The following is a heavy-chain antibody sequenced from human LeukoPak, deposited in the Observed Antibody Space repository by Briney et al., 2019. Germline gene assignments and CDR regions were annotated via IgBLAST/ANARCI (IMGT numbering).Heavy chain of an antibody. V-gene: IGHV4-61*07. Sequence: GLEWIGYIHYSGSTSYNPSLKSRVTISVDTSKNQISLKLSSVTAADTAVYYCARQAVAPDYWGQGTLVTVSS. D-gene: IGHD6-19*01. CDR3: ARQAVAPDY. CDR2: IHYSGST. J-gene: IGHJ4*02.